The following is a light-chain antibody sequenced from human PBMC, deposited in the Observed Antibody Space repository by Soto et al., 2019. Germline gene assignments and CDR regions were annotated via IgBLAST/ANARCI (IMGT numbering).Light chain of an antibody. Sequence: QSALTQPASVSGSPGQSITISCTGTSSDVGGYNYVSWYRHHPGKAPKLMIYEVSNRPSGVSNRFSGSKSGNTASLTISGLQAEDEAEYYGSSYTSSSPHVVFGGGTKLTVL. CDR3: SSYTSSSPHVV. J-gene: IGLJ2*01. CDR2: EVS. CDR1: SSDVGGYNY. V-gene: IGLV2-14*01.